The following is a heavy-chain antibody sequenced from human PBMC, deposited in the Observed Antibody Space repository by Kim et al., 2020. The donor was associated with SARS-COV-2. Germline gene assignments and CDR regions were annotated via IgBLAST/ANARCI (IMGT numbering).Heavy chain of an antibody. Sequence: SETLSLTCTVSGGSISTSSYYWGWIRQPPGKGLEWIGSVYYSGSTYYNPSLKSRVTISVDTSKNQFSLNLASVTAADTAVYYCARRITIFGVEDSWGQGALVTVSS. CDR1: GGSISTSSYY. D-gene: IGHD3-3*01. CDR2: VYYSGST. J-gene: IGHJ4*02. V-gene: IGHV4-39*01. CDR3: ARRITIFGVEDS.